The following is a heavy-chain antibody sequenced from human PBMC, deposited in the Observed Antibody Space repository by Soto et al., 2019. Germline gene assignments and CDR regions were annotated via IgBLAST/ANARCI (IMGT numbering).Heavy chain of an antibody. D-gene: IGHD3-10*01. CDR2: IYSGGST. J-gene: IGHJ6*02. Sequence: SGGSLRLSCAASGFTVSSNYMSGVRQAPGKGLEWVSVIYSGGSTYYADSVKGRFTISRHNSKNTLYLQMNSLRAEDTAVYYCARQPATYYYGSGSKDYYYGMDVWGQGTTVTVSS. CDR1: GFTVSSNY. V-gene: IGHV3-53*04. CDR3: ARQPATYYYGSGSKDYYYGMDV.